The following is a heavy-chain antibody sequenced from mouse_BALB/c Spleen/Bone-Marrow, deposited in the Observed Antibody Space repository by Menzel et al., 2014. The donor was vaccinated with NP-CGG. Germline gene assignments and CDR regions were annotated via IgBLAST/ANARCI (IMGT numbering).Heavy chain of an antibody. D-gene: IGHD1-1*01. CDR3: TRGTAVWGYFDV. CDR1: GHTFTSYW. CDR2: IYPGSGST. V-gene: IGHV1S22*01. J-gene: IGHJ1*01. Sequence: LQQSGSELVRPGASVKLSCKASGHTFTSYWMHWVRQRPGQGLEWIGNIYPGSGSTNYDEKFKNKATLTVDTSSSTAYMQLSSLTSEDSTVYYCTRGTAVWGYFDVWGAGTTVTVSS.